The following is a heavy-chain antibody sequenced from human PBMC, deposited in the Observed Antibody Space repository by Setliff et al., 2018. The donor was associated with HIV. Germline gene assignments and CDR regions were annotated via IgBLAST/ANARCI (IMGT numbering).Heavy chain of an antibody. CDR2: IYTTGST. Sequence: SETLSLTCTVSGGSIGSGSHYWSWIRQPAGKGLVWIGHIYTTGSTNYNPSLKSRVTISADTSNNQFSPRLTSMTAADTAVYYCAKTSVGATGLYAFDIWGQGTMVTVSS. D-gene: IGHD1-26*01. CDR3: AKTSVGATGLYAFDI. J-gene: IGHJ3*02. CDR1: GGSIGSGSHY. V-gene: IGHV4-61*09.